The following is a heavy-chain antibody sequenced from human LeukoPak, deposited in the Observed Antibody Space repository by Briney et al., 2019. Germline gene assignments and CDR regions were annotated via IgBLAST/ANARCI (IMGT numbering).Heavy chain of an antibody. CDR1: GGTFSSYA. Sequence: SVKVSCKASGGTFSSYAISWVRRAPGQGLEWMGGIIPIFGTANYAQKFQGRVTITADESTSTAYMELSSLRSEDTAVYYCAGAHIVVVVAGPFDYWGQGTLVTVSS. D-gene: IGHD2-15*01. CDR2: IIPIFGTA. CDR3: AGAHIVVVVAGPFDY. V-gene: IGHV1-69*13. J-gene: IGHJ4*02.